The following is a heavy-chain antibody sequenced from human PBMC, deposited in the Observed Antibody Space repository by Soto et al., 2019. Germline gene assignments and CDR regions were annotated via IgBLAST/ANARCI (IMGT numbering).Heavy chain of an antibody. CDR1: GGTFSSYA. CDR3: ARGQEGVLRYFDWLLLY. CDR2: IIPIFGTA. V-gene: IGHV1-69*12. D-gene: IGHD3-9*01. J-gene: IGHJ4*02. Sequence: QVQLVQSGAEVKKPGSSVKVSCKASGGTFSSYAISWVRQAPGQGLEWMGGIIPIFGTANYAQKFQGRVTITADESKRTADMELSSVRSEDTAVYYCARGQEGVLRYFDWLLLYWGQGTLVTVSS.